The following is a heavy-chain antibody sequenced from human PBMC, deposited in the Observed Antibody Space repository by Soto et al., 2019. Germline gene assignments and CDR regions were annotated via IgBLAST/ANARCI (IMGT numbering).Heavy chain of an antibody. CDR3: AKDIVVVPAATGFDP. Sequence: GGSLRLSCAASGFTFSSYGMHWVRQAPGKGLEWVAVISYDGSNKYYADSVKGRFTISRDNSKNTLYLQMNSLRAEDTAVYYCAKDIVVVPAATGFDPWGQGTLVTVSS. CDR2: ISYDGSNK. V-gene: IGHV3-30*18. CDR1: GFTFSSYG. J-gene: IGHJ5*02. D-gene: IGHD2-2*01.